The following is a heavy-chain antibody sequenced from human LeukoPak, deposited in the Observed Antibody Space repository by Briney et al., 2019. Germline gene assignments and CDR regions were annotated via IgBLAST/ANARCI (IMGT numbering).Heavy chain of an antibody. Sequence: GGSLRLSCAASGFTFSNYAMSWVRQAPGKGLEWVSAITGSGGGTYYADSVKGRFTISRDNSQNTLYLQMNSLRAEDTAVYYCAKWGDYDVLTGYYDPDYWGQGPLVTVSS. CDR2: ITGSGGGT. J-gene: IGHJ4*02. V-gene: IGHV3-23*01. CDR3: AKWGDYDVLTGYYDPDY. CDR1: GFTFSNYA. D-gene: IGHD3-9*01.